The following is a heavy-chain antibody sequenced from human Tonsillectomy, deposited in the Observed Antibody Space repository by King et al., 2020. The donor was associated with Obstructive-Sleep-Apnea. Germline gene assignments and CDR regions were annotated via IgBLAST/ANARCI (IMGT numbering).Heavy chain of an antibody. CDR2: LSLDCGST. J-gene: IGHJ3*02. CDR3: AKDIRRGGYSDAFDI. Sequence: VQLVESGGVVVQPGGSLRLSCAASGFTFDDYAMHWVRQAPGEGLAWVFLLSLDCGSTYYSDSVKGRFTISRDKTKNSLDLQMNSLRAEDTALYYFAKDIRRGGYSDAFDIWGQGTMVTVSS. V-gene: IGHV3-43D*03. CDR1: GFTFDDYA. D-gene: IGHD1-26*01.